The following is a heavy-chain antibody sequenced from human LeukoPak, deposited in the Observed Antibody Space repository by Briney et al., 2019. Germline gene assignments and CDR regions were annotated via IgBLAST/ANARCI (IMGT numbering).Heavy chain of an antibody. CDR3: ARRHSSSWSFDY. J-gene: IGHJ4*02. V-gene: IGHV3-66*02. D-gene: IGHD6-13*01. CDR2: IYSGGST. CDR1: GFTVSNNY. Sequence: GGSLRLSCAASGFTVSNNYMSWVRQAPGKGLEWVSVIYSGGSTCYADSVKGRFTISRDSSKNTLYLQMNSLRAEDTAVYYCARRHSSSWSFDYWGQGTLVTVSS.